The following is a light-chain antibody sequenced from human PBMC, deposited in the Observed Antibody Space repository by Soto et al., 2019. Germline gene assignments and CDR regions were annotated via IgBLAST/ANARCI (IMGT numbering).Light chain of an antibody. V-gene: IGKV3-20*01. J-gene: IGKJ1*01. CDR2: EAS. CDR1: QSVSSSS. Sequence: ILLTQSPVTLSLSPWERATLSCRASQSVSSSSLAWYQQNPGQAPRLLIYEASSRATGIPDRFSGSGSGTDFTLTISRLEPEDFAVYYCQQYRTFGQGTKVDIK. CDR3: QQYRT.